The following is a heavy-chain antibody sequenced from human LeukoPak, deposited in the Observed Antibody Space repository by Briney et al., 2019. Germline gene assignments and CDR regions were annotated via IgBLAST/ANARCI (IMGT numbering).Heavy chain of an antibody. CDR2: IKQDESEK. Sequence: GGSLRLSCAASGFTFTNYWMSWVRQAPGRGLEWVANIKQDESEKYYVDSVEGRFTISRDNAKNSLSLQMNSLRGEHTAVYYCVRALGSSSADYWGQGTLVTVSS. CDR3: VRALGSSSADY. CDR1: GFTFTNYW. J-gene: IGHJ4*02. V-gene: IGHV3-7*01. D-gene: IGHD6-6*01.